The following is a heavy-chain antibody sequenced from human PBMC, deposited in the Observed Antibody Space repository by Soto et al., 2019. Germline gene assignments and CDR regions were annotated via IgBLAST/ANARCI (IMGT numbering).Heavy chain of an antibody. D-gene: IGHD3-10*01. CDR2: IWYDGSNK. J-gene: IGHJ6*02. V-gene: IGHV3-33*01. CDR3: AIDDYYGSGSGGMDV. CDR1: GFTFSSDG. Sequence: QVQLVESGGGVVQPGRSLRLSCAASGFTFSSDGMHWVRQAPGKGLEWVAGIWYDGSNKYYADSVKGRFTISRDNSKNTLYRQMNSLRAEDTAVYYCAIDDYYGSGSGGMDVWGHGTTVTVAS.